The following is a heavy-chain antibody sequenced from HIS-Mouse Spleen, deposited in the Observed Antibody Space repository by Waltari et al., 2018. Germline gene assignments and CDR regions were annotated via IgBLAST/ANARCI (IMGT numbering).Heavy chain of an antibody. Sequence: QLQLQESGPGLVKPSETLSLTCTVSGGSISSSSYYWGWIRQPPGKGLEWIGGIYYRWRTYYSPSLTRRVTIPVDTSKNQFSLKLSSVTAADTAVYYCAREIPYSSSWYDWYFDLWGRGTLVTVSS. J-gene: IGHJ2*01. D-gene: IGHD6-13*01. CDR1: GGSISSSSYY. V-gene: IGHV4-39*07. CDR3: AREIPYSSSWYDWYFDL. CDR2: IYYRWRT.